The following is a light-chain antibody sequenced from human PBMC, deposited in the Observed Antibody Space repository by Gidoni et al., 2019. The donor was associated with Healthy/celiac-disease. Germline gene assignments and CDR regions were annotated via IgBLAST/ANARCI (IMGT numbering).Light chain of an antibody. CDR3: QQANSFPVT. CDR2: AAS. V-gene: IGKV1-12*01. CDR1: QGISSW. J-gene: IGKJ1*01. Sequence: DIQTTQFPSSVSASVGASVTIPCRASQGISSWLAWYQQKPGKAPQLLIYAASSLQSGVPSRFSGSGSETDFTLTISSLQPEDFATYYCQQANSFPVTFGQETKVEIK.